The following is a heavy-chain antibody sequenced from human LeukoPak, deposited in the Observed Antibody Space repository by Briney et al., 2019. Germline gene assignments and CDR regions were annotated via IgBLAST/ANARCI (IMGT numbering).Heavy chain of an antibody. V-gene: IGHV3-33*01. CDR1: GFTFSSYG. CDR3: ARAYYDFWSGPHYYYYYGMDV. D-gene: IGHD3-3*01. CDR2: IWYDGSNK. Sequence: GGSLRLSCAASGFTFSSYGMHWVRQAPGKGLEWVAVIWYDGSNKYYADSVKGRFTISRDNSKNTLYLQMNSLRAEDTAVYYCARAYYDFWSGPHYYYYYGMDVWGQGTTVTVSS. J-gene: IGHJ6*02.